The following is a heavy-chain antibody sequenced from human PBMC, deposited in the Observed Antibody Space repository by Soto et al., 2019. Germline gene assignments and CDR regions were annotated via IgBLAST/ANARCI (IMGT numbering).Heavy chain of an antibody. CDR1: GFTFNTYA. CDR3: AKGSTGDCSSTSCLYYFDF. J-gene: IGHJ4*02. D-gene: IGHD2-2*01. V-gene: IGHV3-23*01. CDR2: VSGSADST. Sequence: GGSLRLSCAASGFTFNTYAMNWVRQAPGKRLEWVSTVSGSADSTYYADSVKGRFTISRDNSKNTLHLQMNSLRAEDTAVYYCAKGSTGDCSSTSCLYYFDFWGQGTLVPSP.